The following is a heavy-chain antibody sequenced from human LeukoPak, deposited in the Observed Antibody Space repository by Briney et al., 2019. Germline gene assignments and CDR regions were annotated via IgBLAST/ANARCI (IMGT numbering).Heavy chain of an antibody. V-gene: IGHV4-4*07. Sequence: SETLSLTCTVSGGSISSYYWSWIRQPAGKGLECIGRIYTSGSTNYNPSLKSRVTMSVDTSKNQFSLKLSSVTAADTAVYYCARYQLWSGYYGFDPWGQGTLVTVSS. J-gene: IGHJ5*02. CDR3: ARYQLWSGYYGFDP. D-gene: IGHD3-3*01. CDR1: GGSISSYY. CDR2: IYTSGST.